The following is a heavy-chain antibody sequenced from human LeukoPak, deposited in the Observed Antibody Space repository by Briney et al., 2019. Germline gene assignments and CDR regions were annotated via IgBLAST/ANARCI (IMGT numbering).Heavy chain of an antibody. J-gene: IGHJ1*01. Sequence: GGSLRLSCAASGFTVSNNYMIWVRQAPGKGLEWVANINQDGSGKYYVDSVKGRFTISRDNAKNSLYLQMNSLRSEDTAIYYCAEGTTGWGQGTLVTVSS. D-gene: IGHD1-1*01. CDR3: AEGTTG. CDR1: GFTVSNNY. CDR2: INQDGSGK. V-gene: IGHV3-7*01.